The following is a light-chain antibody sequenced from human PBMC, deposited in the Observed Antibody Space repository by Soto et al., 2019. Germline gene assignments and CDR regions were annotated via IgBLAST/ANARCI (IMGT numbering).Light chain of an antibody. V-gene: IGLV2-23*01. CDR1: SSDVGSYTL. J-gene: IGLJ1*01. CDR3: CSYAGSSMV. Sequence: QSALTQPASVSGSPGQSITISCTGTSSDVGSYTLVSWYQQHPGKAPKLMIYEGTKRPSGVSNRFSGSKSGNTASLTISGLQAEDEADYHCCSYAGSSMVFGTGTKVTVL. CDR2: EGT.